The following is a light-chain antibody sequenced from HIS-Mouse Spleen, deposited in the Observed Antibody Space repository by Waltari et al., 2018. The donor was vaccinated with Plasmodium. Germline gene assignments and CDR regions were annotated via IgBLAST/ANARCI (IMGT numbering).Light chain of an antibody. J-gene: IGKJ2*01. V-gene: IGKV4-1*01. CDR1: QRVLYSSNTTNY. Sequence: DIVMNQSPASLAVSLGERATINCKSSQRVLYSSNTTNYLAWYQQKPGQPPKLLIYWASNRESGVPDRFSGSGSGTYFTHTISSLQAEDVAVYYCQQYYSTPYTFGQGTKLEIK. CDR2: WAS. CDR3: QQYYSTPYT.